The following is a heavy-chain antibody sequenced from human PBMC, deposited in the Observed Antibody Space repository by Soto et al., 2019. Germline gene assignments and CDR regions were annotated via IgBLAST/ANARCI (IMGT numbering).Heavy chain of an antibody. CDR1: GGSISSYY. Sequence: PSETLSLTCTVSGGSISSYYWSWIRQPPGKGLEWIGYIYYSGSTSYNPSLKSRVNISVDTSKNQFSLKLSSVTAADTAVYYCARDRIAAASYMDVWGKGTTVTVSS. CDR3: ARDRIAAASYMDV. V-gene: IGHV4-59*01. J-gene: IGHJ6*03. CDR2: IYYSGST. D-gene: IGHD6-13*01.